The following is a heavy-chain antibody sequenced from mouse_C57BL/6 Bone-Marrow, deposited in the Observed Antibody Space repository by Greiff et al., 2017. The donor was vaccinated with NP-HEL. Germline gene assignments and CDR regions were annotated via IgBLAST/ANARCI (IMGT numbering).Heavy chain of an antibody. J-gene: IGHJ2*01. Sequence: VKLVESGAELVMPGASVKLSCKASGYTFTSYWMHWVKQRPGQGLEWIGEIDPSDSYTNYNQKFKGKSTLTVDKSSSTAYMQLSSLTSEDSAVYYCARSYYGSAFDYWGQGTTLTVSS. D-gene: IGHD1-1*01. CDR1: GYTFTSYW. V-gene: IGHV1-69*01. CDR3: ARSYYGSAFDY. CDR2: IDPSDSYT.